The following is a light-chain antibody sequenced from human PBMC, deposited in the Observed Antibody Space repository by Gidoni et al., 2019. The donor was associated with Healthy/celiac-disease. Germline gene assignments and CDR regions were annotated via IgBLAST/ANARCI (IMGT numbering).Light chain of an antibody. Sequence: IQMTQSPSTLSASVGDRFTITCRASQSIRSWLAWYQQKPGKAPKLLIYKASSLESGVPSRFSGSGSGTEFTLTISSLQPDDFATYYCQQYNSYSRTFGQGTKVEIK. CDR2: KAS. J-gene: IGKJ1*01. CDR3: QQYNSYSRT. V-gene: IGKV1-5*03. CDR1: QSIRSW.